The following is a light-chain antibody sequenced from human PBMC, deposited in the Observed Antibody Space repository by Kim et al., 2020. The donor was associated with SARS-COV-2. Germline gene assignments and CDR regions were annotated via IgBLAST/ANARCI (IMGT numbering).Light chain of an antibody. J-gene: IGKJ4*01. CDR2: DAS. CDR1: QSITRW. Sequence: ASVGDIVTITCRASQSITRWLGGYQQKPGKAPKHLISDASTLQGGVPSRFSGSGSGTEVTLTITCLQPDDFATYYCQQYNLYPLTFGGGTKVEVK. V-gene: IGKV1-5*01. CDR3: QQYNLYPLT.